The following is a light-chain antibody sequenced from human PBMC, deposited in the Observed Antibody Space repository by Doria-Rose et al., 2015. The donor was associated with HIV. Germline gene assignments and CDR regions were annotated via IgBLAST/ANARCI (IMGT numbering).Light chain of an antibody. CDR3: VLYMGSGIWM. CDR2: NTY. J-gene: IGLJ3*02. CDR1: SGPVTGAYY. V-gene: IGLV8-61*01. Sequence: QSVVTQEPSSSVSLGGTVTLTCGLTSGPVTGAYYPSWHQQTPGQAPRTLIYNTYSLSSGVSDRFSGSILGNKAALTISGAQADDESDYYRVLYMGSGIWMFGGGTKLTVL.